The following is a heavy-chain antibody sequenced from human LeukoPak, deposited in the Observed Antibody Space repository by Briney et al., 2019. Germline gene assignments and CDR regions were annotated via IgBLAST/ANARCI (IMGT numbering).Heavy chain of an antibody. J-gene: IGHJ1*01. D-gene: IGHD1-1*01. CDR2: ISYDGSNK. V-gene: IGHV3-30*18. Sequence: GRPLRLSCAASGFTFSSYGMHWVRQAPGKGLEWVAVISYDGSNKYYADSVKGRFTISRDNSKNTLYLQMNSLRAEDTAVYYCAKALIGTGGYFQHWGHGTLVTVSS. CDR3: AKALIGTGGYFQH. CDR1: GFTFSSYG.